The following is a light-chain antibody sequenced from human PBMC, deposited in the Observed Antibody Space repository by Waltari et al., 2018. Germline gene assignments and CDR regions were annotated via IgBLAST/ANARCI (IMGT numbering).Light chain of an antibody. CDR2: GGS. CDR1: QSLLHSNGYTY. V-gene: IGKV2-40*01. J-gene: IGKJ1*01. CDR3: VQAIAFPWT. Sequence: DIVMTQTPLSLPITPGEPASISCRSSQSLLHSNGYTYLHWYLQKPGQSPHLLIYGGSNRASGVPDRFSGSGSGTDFTLKISKVEAEDVGVYYCVQAIAFPWTFGQGTKVEIK.